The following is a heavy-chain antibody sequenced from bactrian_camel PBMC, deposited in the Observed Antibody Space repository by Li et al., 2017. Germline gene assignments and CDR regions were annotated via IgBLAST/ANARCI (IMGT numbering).Heavy chain of an antibody. CDR1: GDTIDRYC. D-gene: IGHD7*01. Sequence: HVQLVESGGGSVQIGGSLRLSCVASGDTIDRYCMGWFRQIPDKEREAVAGIESDGSTSYANTVKGRFTISQDSAKNTIWLHMNTLASDDTAMYVCAASAGSHACGSVSWQYWGQGTQVTVS. CDR3: AASAGSHACGSVSWQY. J-gene: IGHJ4*01. V-gene: IGHV3S55*01. CDR2: IESDGST.